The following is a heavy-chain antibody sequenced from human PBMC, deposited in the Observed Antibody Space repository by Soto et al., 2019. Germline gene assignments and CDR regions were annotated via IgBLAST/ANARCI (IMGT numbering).Heavy chain of an antibody. V-gene: IGHV3-48*02. CDR1: GFTFSSYS. Sequence: GGSLRLSCAASGFTFSSYSMNWVRQAPGKGLEWVSYISSSSSTIYYADSVKGRFTISRDNAKNSLYLQMNSLRDEDTAVYYCARADCSSTSCYGDYFDYWGQGTLVTVSS. J-gene: IGHJ4*02. CDR2: ISSSSSTI. D-gene: IGHD2-2*01. CDR3: ARADCSSTSCYGDYFDY.